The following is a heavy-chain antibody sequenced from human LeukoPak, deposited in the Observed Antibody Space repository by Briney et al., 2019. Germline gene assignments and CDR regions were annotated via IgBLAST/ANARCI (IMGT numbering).Heavy chain of an antibody. CDR3: TRRNGSFSPFLY. J-gene: IGHJ4*02. Sequence: SETLSHTCGGSGGSITRTHWWSWVRQPPGQGLEWIGEVSLTGLTNYNPSLSSRVIMALDTSKNHLSLNLTSVTAADTAVYYCTRRNGSFSPFLYWGRGTLVTVPS. CDR2: VSLTGLT. D-gene: IGHD2-8*01. CDR1: GGSITRTHW. V-gene: IGHV4-4*02.